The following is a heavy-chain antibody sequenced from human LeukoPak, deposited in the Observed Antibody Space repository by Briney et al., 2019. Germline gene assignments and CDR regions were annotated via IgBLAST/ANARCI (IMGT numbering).Heavy chain of an antibody. D-gene: IGHD3-3*01. CDR1: GYFISSGYY. J-gene: IGHJ4*02. CDR2: IYHSGST. Sequence: SETLSLTCTVSGYFISSGYYWGWIRQPPGKGLEWIASIYHSGSTYYNPPLKSRVTISVDTSKNQFSLRLSSVTAADTAVYYCARNGLLRFLEPQGYWGQGTLVTVSS. V-gene: IGHV4-38-2*02. CDR3: ARNGLLRFLEPQGY.